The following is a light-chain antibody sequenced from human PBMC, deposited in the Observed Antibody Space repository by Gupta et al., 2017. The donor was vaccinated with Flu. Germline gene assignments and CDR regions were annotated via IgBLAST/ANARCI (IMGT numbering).Light chain of an antibody. CDR1: QSVQYY. Sequence: PAILSSSPGERATLSCRASQSVQYYLAWYQHTPPPPPRLLIYDASNRPTGIPTRFSGSGSGTDFTLTISSLEPEDFAVYSCQQRRSWPQTFGQGTKVEVK. CDR3: QQRRSWPQT. J-gene: IGKJ1*01. V-gene: IGKV3-11*01. CDR2: DAS.